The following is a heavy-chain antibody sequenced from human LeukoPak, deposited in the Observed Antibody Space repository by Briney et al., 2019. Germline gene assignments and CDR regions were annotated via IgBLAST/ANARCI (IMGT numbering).Heavy chain of an antibody. V-gene: IGHV1-2*02. Sequence: GASVKVSCKASGYTFTGYYMHWVRQAPGQGLEWIGWINPNSGGTNYAQKFQGRVTMTRDTSISTAYMELSRLRSDDTAVYYCARGLYYYDSSGPFDYWGQGTPVTVSS. J-gene: IGHJ4*02. CDR1: GYTFTGYY. CDR2: INPNSGGT. CDR3: ARGLYYYDSSGPFDY. D-gene: IGHD3-22*01.